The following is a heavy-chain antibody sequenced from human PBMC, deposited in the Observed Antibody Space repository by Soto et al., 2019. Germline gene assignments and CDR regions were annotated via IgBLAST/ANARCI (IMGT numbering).Heavy chain of an antibody. D-gene: IGHD3-3*01. J-gene: IGHJ5*02. CDR1: GDAISGYY. V-gene: IGHV4-4*07. CDR2: IYSSGGT. CDR3: ARGQRFSDSXDP. Sequence: SETLSLTFTVSGDAISGYYWTWIRQSAGKGLEWIWRIYSSGGTKYNPSLKSRVTMSLDTSKNQFSLRLSSVTAADTAVYYCARGQRFSDSXDPWGQGTLVTXSX.